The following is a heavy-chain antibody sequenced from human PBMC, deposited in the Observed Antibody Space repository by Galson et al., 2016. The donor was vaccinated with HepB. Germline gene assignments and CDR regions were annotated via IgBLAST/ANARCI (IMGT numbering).Heavy chain of an antibody. D-gene: IGHD3-22*01. CDR1: GFTFSSYG. Sequence: SLRLSCAASGFTFSSYGMHWARQAPGQGLGWVAAIWCDGSNTYYADYVKGRFTISRDNSKNTLYLQMNSLRAEDTAVYYCARGGSSGYCLDYFDYWGQGTLVTVSS. CDR2: IWCDGSNT. CDR3: ARGGSSGYCLDYFDY. V-gene: IGHV3-33*01. J-gene: IGHJ4*02.